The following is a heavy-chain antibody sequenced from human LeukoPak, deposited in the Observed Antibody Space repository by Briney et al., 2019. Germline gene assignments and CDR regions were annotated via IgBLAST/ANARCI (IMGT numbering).Heavy chain of an antibody. D-gene: IGHD2-2*03. CDR3: ARARPGYCSSTSCYSFDY. V-gene: IGHV1-2*02. Sequence: ASVKVSCKASGGTFSSYAISWVRQAPEQGLEWMGWINPNSGGTNYAQKFQGRVTMTRDTSISTAYMELSRLRSDDTAVYYCARARPGYCSSTSCYSFDYWGQGTLVTVSS. J-gene: IGHJ4*02. CDR2: INPNSGGT. CDR1: GGTFSSYA.